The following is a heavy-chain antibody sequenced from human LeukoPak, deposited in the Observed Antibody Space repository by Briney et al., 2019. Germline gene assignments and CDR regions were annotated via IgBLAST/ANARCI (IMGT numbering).Heavy chain of an antibody. J-gene: IGHJ5*02. CDR3: AKGGWLDD. Sequence: GRSLRLSCAASGFTFSSYAMHWVRQAPGKGLEWLAVIWNDGRNKYCADSVKGRFTISGDNSKNTLYLQLNTLRVEDTAVYYCAKGGWLDDWGQGTLVTASS. V-gene: IGHV3-33*06. CDR1: GFTFSSYA. CDR2: IWNDGRNK.